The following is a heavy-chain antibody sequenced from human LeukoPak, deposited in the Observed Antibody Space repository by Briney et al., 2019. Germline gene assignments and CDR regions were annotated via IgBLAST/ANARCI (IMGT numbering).Heavy chain of an antibody. V-gene: IGHV4-59*12. CDR2: IYYSGST. Sequence: MPSETLSLTCAVYGGSFSGYYWSWIRQPPGKGLEWIGYIYYSGSTNYNPSLKGRVTISVDTSRNQFSLKLNSVTAADTAVYYCAKSNGYGLVDIWGQGTMVTVSS. D-gene: IGHD3-10*01. CDR3: AKSNGYGLVDI. J-gene: IGHJ3*02. CDR1: GGSFSGYY.